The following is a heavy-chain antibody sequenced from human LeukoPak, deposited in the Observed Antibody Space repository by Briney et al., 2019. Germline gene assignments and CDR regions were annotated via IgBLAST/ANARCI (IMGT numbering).Heavy chain of an antibody. Sequence: ASVKVSCKASGYTFTGYYMHWVRQAPGQGLEWMGRINPNSGGTNYAQKFQGRVTMTRDTSISTAYMELSRLRPDDTAVYYCARRHCSSTSCYWSTFDYWGQGTLVTVSS. CDR3: ARRHCSSTSCYWSTFDY. CDR2: INPNSGGT. J-gene: IGHJ4*02. V-gene: IGHV1-2*06. D-gene: IGHD2-2*01. CDR1: GYTFTGYY.